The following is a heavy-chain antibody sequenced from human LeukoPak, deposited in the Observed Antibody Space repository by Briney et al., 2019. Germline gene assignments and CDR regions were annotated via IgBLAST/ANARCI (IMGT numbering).Heavy chain of an antibody. V-gene: IGHV4-59*01. J-gene: IGHJ6*04. D-gene: IGHD3-10*01. Sequence: SETLSLTCTVSGGPISSYYWSWLRQPPGKGLEWIGYIYYSGGTSYNPSLKSRVTISIDTSKNQFSLRLSSVTAADTAVCYCAREGHIWCGDLGNVWGEGTTVTVSS. CDR2: IYYSGGT. CDR3: AREGHIWCGDLGNV. CDR1: GGPISSYY.